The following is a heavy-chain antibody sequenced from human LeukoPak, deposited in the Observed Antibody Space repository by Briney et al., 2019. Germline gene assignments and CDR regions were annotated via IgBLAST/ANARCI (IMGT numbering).Heavy chain of an antibody. V-gene: IGHV3-30*18. CDR1: GFTFSSYA. CDR2: ISNDGSKK. Sequence: GRSLRLSCAASGFTFSSYAMHWGRQAPGKGLEWVSVISNDGSKKYYADSVKGRFTISRDDSKNTLYLQMNSLRPEDTAIYYCAKGPSGSLDYWGQGTRVTVSS. D-gene: IGHD1-26*01. J-gene: IGHJ4*02. CDR3: AKGPSGSLDY.